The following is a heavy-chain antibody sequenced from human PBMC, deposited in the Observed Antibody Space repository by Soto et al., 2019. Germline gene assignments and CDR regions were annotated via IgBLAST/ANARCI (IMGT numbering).Heavy chain of an antibody. CDR3: AKDRMGFGEAPYVPDY. Sequence: QVQLVESGGGVVQPGRSLRLSCAASGFTFSSYGMHWVRQAPGKGLEWVAVISYDGSNKYYADSVQGRFTISRDNSKNTLYRQMNSLSAEDTAVYYCAKDRMGFGEAPYVPDYWGQGTLVTVSS. CDR2: ISYDGSNK. CDR1: GFTFSSYG. D-gene: IGHD3-10*01. J-gene: IGHJ4*02. V-gene: IGHV3-30*18.